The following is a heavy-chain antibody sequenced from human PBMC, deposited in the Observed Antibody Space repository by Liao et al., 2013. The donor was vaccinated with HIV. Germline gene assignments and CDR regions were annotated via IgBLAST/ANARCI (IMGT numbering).Heavy chain of an antibody. D-gene: IGHD2-21*01. J-gene: IGHJ2*01. CDR2: MYTTGST. Sequence: QVQLQESGPGLVKPSQTLSLTCTVSGGSISSGSYYWSWIRQPAGKGLEWIGRMYTTGSTNYNPSLKSRVSISVDTSKNQFSLKLISVTAADTAVYYCAREGWGSEPNWYFDPRGPCHRGHCLL. CDR3: AREGWGSEPNWYFDP. V-gene: IGHV4-61*02. CDR1: GGSISSGSYY.